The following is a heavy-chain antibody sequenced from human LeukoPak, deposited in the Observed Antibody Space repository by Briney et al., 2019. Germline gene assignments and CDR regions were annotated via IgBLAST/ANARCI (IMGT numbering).Heavy chain of an antibody. CDR1: DGSISSYY. D-gene: IGHD6-19*01. J-gene: IGHJ4*02. CDR2: IYYSGST. Sequence: SETLSLTCTVSDGSISSYYWSWIRQPPGKGLEWIGYIYYSGSTNYNPSLKSRVTISVDTSKNQFSLKLSSVTAADTAVYYCAGRGIAVADYPYWGQGTLVTVSS. CDR3: AGRGIAVADYPY. V-gene: IGHV4-59*08.